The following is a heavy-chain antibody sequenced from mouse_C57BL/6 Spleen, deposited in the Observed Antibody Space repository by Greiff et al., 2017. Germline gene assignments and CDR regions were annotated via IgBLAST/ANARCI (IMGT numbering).Heavy chain of an antibody. CDR1: GFTFSSYG. CDR3: ARHVSHYYSNYGAY. V-gene: IGHV5-6*01. D-gene: IGHD2-5*01. CDR2: ISSGGSYT. J-gene: IGHJ3*01. Sequence: EVQRVESGGDLVKPGGSLKLSCAASGFTFSSYGMSWVRQTPDKRLEWVATISSGGSYTYYPDSVKGRFTISRDNAKNTLYLQMSSLKSEDTAMYYCARHVSHYYSNYGAYWGQGTLVTVSA.